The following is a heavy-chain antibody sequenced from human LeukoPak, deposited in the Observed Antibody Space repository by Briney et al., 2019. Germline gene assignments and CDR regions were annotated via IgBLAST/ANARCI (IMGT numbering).Heavy chain of an antibody. CDR3: ARRPIRYYDSSGSNPPESY. CDR2: ISSSGSTI. D-gene: IGHD3-22*01. J-gene: IGHJ4*02. V-gene: IGHV3-11*04. Sequence: GGSLRLSCAASGFTFSDYYMSWIRQAPGKGLEWVSYISSSGSTIYYADSVEGRFTISRDNAKNSLYLQMNSLRAADTAVYYCARRPIRYYDSSGSNPPESYWGQGTLVTVPS. CDR1: GFTFSDYY.